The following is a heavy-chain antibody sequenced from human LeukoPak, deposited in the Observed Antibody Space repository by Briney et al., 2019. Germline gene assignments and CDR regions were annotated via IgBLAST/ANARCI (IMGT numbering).Heavy chain of an antibody. V-gene: IGHV1-69*13. J-gene: IGHJ4*02. D-gene: IGHD4-11*01. CDR1: GGTFSSYA. CDR2: IIPIFGTA. CDR3: GRDFHSNFDY. Sequence: ASVKVSCKASGGTFSSYAISWVRQAPGQGLEWMGGIIPIFGTANYAQKFQGRVTITADESTSTAYMELSSLRSEDTAVYYCGRDFHSNFDYWGQGTLVTVSS.